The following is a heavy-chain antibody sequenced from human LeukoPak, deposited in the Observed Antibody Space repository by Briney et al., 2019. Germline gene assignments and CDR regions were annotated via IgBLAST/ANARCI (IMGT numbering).Heavy chain of an antibody. CDR1: GFTFSSYA. CDR3: ARDKSNSPTFDY. Sequence: GRSLRLSCAASGFTFSSYAMQWVRQAPGKGLEWVSSISSSSSYIYYADSVKGRFTISRDNAKNSLYLQMNSLRAEDTAVYYCARDKSNSPTFDYWGQGTLVTVSS. J-gene: IGHJ4*02. D-gene: IGHD2/OR15-2a*01. CDR2: ISSSSSYI. V-gene: IGHV3-21*01.